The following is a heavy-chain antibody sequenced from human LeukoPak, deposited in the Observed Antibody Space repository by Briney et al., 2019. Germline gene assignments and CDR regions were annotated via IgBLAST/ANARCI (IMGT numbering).Heavy chain of an antibody. J-gene: IGHJ3*02. CDR2: IYSTGSI. Sequence: TSETLSLTCTVSGDSLSRGTYYWGWIRQPPGKGLQWIGNIYSTGSIHYNPSLKNRVSILIDTSKNEFSLKLSSVTAADTAIYYCGGVVIPAAQSQDAFDIWGQGTKVTVSS. V-gene: IGHV4-39*07. CDR3: GGVVIPAAQSQDAFDI. D-gene: IGHD2-2*01. CDR1: GDSLSRGTYY.